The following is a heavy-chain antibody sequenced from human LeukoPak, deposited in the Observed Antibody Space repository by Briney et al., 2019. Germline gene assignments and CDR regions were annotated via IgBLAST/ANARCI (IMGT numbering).Heavy chain of an antibody. D-gene: IGHD3-9*01. CDR2: ISGNGATT. Sequence: ETLSLTCAVYGGSFSGYYWSWIRQPPGKGLEWVSTISGNGATTWYADSVRGRFSISRDNAKNTLYLQMNSLRDEDTAVYYCARDPGYAIYYFDFWGQGALVTVSS. V-gene: IGHV3-23*01. CDR3: ARDPGYAIYYFDF. CDR1: GGSFSGYY. J-gene: IGHJ4*02.